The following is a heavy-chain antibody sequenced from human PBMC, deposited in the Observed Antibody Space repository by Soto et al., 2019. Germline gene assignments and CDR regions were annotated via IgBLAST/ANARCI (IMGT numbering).Heavy chain of an antibody. V-gene: IGHV3-21*01. Sequence: WGSLRLSCAASGFTFSSYSMNWVRQAPGKGLEWVSSISSSSSYIYYADSVKGRFTISRDNAKNSLYLQMNSLRAEDTAVYYCARDNPGFGELLSYYYGMDVWGQGTTVTVSS. D-gene: IGHD3-10*01. J-gene: IGHJ6*02. CDR3: ARDNPGFGELLSYYYGMDV. CDR1: GFTFSSYS. CDR2: ISSSSSYI.